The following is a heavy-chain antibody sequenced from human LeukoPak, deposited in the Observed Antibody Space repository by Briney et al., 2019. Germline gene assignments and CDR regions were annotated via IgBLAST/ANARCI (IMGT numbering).Heavy chain of an antibody. Sequence: SETLSLTCTVSGGSISNYYWSWIRQPAGKGLEWIGRIYTSGSTDYNPSLKTRVTMSLDTSKNQFSLEMSSVTAADTAVYYCARDKMYQLPHNWFDPWGQGTLVTVSS. CDR1: GGSISNYY. V-gene: IGHV4-4*07. CDR3: ARDKMYQLPHNWFDP. D-gene: IGHD2-2*01. J-gene: IGHJ5*02. CDR2: IYTSGST.